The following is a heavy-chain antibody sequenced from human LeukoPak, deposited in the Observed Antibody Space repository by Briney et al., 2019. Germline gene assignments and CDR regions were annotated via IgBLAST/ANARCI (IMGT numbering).Heavy chain of an antibody. J-gene: IGHJ4*02. CDR2: INHSGST. D-gene: IGHD1-26*01. CDR1: GGSFSGYY. Sequence: SETLSLTRAVYGGSFSGYYWSWIRQPPGKGLEWIGEINHSGSTNYNPPLKSRVTISVDTSKNQFSLRLSSVTAADTAVYYCMSGSYRFDYWGQGTLVTVSS. CDR3: MSGSYRFDY. V-gene: IGHV4-34*01.